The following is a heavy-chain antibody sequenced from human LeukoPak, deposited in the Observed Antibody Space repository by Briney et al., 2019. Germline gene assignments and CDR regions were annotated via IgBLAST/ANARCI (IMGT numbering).Heavy chain of an antibody. Sequence: GGSLRLSCAASGFTFSSYSMNWVRQAPGKGLEWVSFISSSSSYIYYADSVKGRFTISRDNAKNSLYLQMNCLRAEDTAVYYCAKGVYYGRYDGYWGQGTLVTVSS. J-gene: IGHJ4*02. D-gene: IGHD4-17*01. CDR2: ISSSSSYI. V-gene: IGHV3-21*01. CDR3: AKGVYYGRYDGY. CDR1: GFTFSSYS.